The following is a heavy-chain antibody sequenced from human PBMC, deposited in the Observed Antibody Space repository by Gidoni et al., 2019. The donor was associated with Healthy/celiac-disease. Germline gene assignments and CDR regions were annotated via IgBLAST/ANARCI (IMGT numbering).Heavy chain of an antibody. J-gene: IGHJ4*02. CDR3: ARDPVTTVTSEYYFDY. D-gene: IGHD4-17*01. CDR1: GFTFSSYS. CDR2: ISSSSSYI. V-gene: IGHV3-21*01. Sequence: EVQLVESGGGLVKPGGSLRLSCAASGFTFSSYSMNWVRQAPGKGLEWVSSISSSSSYIYYADSVKGRFTISRDNAKNSLYLQMNSLRAEDTAVYYCARDPVTTVTSEYYFDYWGQGTLVTVSS.